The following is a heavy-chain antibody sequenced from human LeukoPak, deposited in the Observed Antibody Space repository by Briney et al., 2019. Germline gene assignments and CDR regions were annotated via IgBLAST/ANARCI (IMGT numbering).Heavy chain of an antibody. D-gene: IGHD5-18*01. CDR3: ARDHPGYSYGRDY. V-gene: IGHV3-21*01. J-gene: IGHJ4*02. CDR2: ISSSSSYI. Sequence: GGSLRPSCAASGFTFSSYSMNWVRQAPGKGLEWVSSISSSSSYIYYADSVKGRFTISRDNAKNSLYLQMNSLRAEDTAVYYCARDHPGYSYGRDYWGQGTLVTVSS. CDR1: GFTFSSYS.